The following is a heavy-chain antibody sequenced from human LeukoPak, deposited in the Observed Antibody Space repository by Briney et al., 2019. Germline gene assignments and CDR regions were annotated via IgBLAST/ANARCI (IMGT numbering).Heavy chain of an antibody. Sequence: AGGSLRLSCAASGFTFNNYNMNWVRQAPGKALEWVSSITSSGAYIFYADSVKGRFTISRDNAKNSLYLQMNSLRAEDTAVYYCARDPYSGSYGNYYYYFMDVWGKGTTVTISS. CDR3: ARDPYSGSYGNYYYYFMDV. V-gene: IGHV3-21*01. D-gene: IGHD1-26*01. J-gene: IGHJ6*03. CDR1: GFTFNNYN. CDR2: ITSSGAYI.